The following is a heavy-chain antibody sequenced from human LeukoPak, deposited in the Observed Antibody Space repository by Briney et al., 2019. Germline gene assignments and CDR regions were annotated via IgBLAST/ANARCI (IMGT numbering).Heavy chain of an antibody. D-gene: IGHD3-16*01. Sequence: GGSLRLSCTASGFTFSSYEMNWVRQSPGKGLEWVSYISSSGTIIYYADSVKGRFTISRDNAKTSLYLHMNSLRAEDTAVYYCARQLSDYVWGKFALDYWGQGTLITVSS. J-gene: IGHJ4*02. CDR1: GFTFSSYE. CDR3: ARQLSDYVWGKFALDY. CDR2: ISSSGTII. V-gene: IGHV3-48*03.